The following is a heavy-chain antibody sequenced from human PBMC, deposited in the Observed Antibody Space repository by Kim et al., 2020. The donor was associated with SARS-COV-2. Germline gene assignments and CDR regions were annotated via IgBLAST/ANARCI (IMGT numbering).Heavy chain of an antibody. CDR3: ARGETRGVTTGFDH. Sequence: GGSLRLSCAASGFTFSTYSMNWVRQAPGKGLEWVSSINSGSIYILYADSVKGRFTVSRDNAKNSLYLQMDSLRAEDTAVYYCARGETRGVTTGFDHWGQGTLVNVSP. J-gene: IGHJ4*02. CDR1: GFTFSTYS. D-gene: IGHD4-17*01. CDR2: INSGSIYI. V-gene: IGHV3-21*01.